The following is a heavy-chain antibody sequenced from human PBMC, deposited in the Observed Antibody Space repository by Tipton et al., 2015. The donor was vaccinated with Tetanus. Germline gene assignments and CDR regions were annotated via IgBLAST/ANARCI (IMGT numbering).Heavy chain of an antibody. CDR1: GFTFRDYA. J-gene: IGHJ4*02. CDR2: ISGNGGSK. D-gene: IGHD3-22*01. CDR3: ARDFSYYFDSKSGFDY. V-gene: IGHV3-9*01. Sequence: RSLRLSCAASGFTFRDYAIHWVRQVTGKGLEWVSAISGNGGSKVYADSVKGRFTISRDNANNSLYVQMDSLRPEDTAVYYCARDFSYYFDSKSGFDYWGQGTLVTVSS.